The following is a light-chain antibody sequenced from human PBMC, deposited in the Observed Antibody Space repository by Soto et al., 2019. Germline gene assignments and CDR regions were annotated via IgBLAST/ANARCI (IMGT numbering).Light chain of an antibody. Sequence: QSALTQPRSVSGSPGQSVTISCTGTSSDIGGYKFVSWYQQYPGKTPKLMIYDVTKRPSGVPDRFSGSKSGNMASLTISGLQAEDEADYYCCSYAGSRALFGGGTKVTVL. J-gene: IGLJ2*01. V-gene: IGLV2-11*01. CDR1: SSDIGGYKF. CDR2: DVT. CDR3: CSYAGSRAL.